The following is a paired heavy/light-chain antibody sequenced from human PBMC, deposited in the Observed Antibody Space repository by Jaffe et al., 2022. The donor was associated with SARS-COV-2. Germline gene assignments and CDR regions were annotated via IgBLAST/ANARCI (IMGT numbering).Heavy chain of an antibody. CDR2: MKPDGTMI. D-gene: IGHD2-15*01. V-gene: IGHV3-7*01. Sequence: EVHLAESGGGLVQPGGSLRLSCAASGFTFSDHWMAWVRQVPGKGLEWVANMKPDGTMIFYVASVKGRFTISRDNANNLVYLQMSGLRAEDSAVYFCARDVNGGYFDNWGQGTLVTVSS. J-gene: IGHJ4*02. CDR3: ARDVNGGYFDN. CDR1: GFTFSDHW.
Light chain of an antibody. CDR3: QEYEFGVSKT. J-gene: IGKJ1*01. CDR2: GVS. Sequence: VLTQSPGTLSLSPGERATLSCRASQIIRKLAWYQQKPGQAPRLLMYGVSTRATGIPERFSGSGSGTDFTLTISRLEPEDFAVYHCQEYEFGVSKTFGQGTKVEIK. V-gene: IGKV3-20*01. CDR1: QIIRK.